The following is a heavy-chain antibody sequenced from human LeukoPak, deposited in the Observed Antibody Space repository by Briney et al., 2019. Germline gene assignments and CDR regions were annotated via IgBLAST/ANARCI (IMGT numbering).Heavy chain of an antibody. J-gene: IGHJ5*02. CDR1: GYTFSSSG. CDR3: VRDPTAAAATDDYFDP. CDR2: ISAYNGDT. V-gene: IGHV1-18*01. D-gene: IGHD6-13*01. Sequence: ASVKVSCKASGYTFSSSGISWARQAPGQGLEWMGWISAYNGDTNHVQNLQGRVTMTTDTSTSTAYMELRSLRSDDTAVYYCVRDPTAAAATDDYFDPWGQGTLVTVSS.